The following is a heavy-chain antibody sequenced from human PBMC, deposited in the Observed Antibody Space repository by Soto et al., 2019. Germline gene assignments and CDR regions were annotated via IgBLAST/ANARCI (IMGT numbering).Heavy chain of an antibody. D-gene: IGHD2-8*01. V-gene: IGHV1-69*13. Sequence: SVKVSCKASGGTFSSYAISWVRQAPGQGLEWMGGIIPIFGTANYAQKFQGRVTITADESTSTAYMELSSLRSEDTAVYYCARDGGCTNGVCYTTSCYYYYGMDVWGQGTTVTVSS. CDR3: ARDGGCTNGVCYTTSCYYYYGMDV. CDR1: GGTFSSYA. CDR2: IIPIFGTA. J-gene: IGHJ6*02.